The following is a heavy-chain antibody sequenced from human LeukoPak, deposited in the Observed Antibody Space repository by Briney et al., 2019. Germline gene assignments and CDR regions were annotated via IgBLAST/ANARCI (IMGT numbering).Heavy chain of an antibody. V-gene: IGHV4-38-2*02. CDR1: GYAISSGYF. CDR3: ARGYSSSWYFNWFDP. J-gene: IGHJ5*02. Sequence: SETLSLTCSVSGYAISSGYFWGWIRQPPGQGLEWIGTIYHSGSTYYNPSLKSRVTISVDTSKNQFSLKLSSVTAADTAVYYCARGYSSSWYFNWFDPWGQGTLVTVSS. D-gene: IGHD6-13*01. CDR2: IYHSGST.